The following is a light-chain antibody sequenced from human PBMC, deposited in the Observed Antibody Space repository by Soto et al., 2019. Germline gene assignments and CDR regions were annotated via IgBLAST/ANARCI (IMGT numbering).Light chain of an antibody. CDR3: AAWDDSLMGV. CDR2: SNS. CDR1: SSNIGTNP. J-gene: IGLJ3*02. V-gene: IGLV1-44*01. Sequence: QSVLTQPPSASGTPGQRVTISCSGSSSNIGTNPVNWYQQLPGTAPKLLIYSNSQRPSGVPARFSGSKSGTSASLAISGLQSEDEADYYCAAWDDSLMGVFGRGTKLTVL.